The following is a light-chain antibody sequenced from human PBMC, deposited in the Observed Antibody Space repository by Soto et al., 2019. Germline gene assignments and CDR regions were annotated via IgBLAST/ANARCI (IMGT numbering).Light chain of an antibody. CDR1: SSNIGAGYD. Sequence: QSVLTQPPSVSGAPGQRVNISCTGSSSNIGAGYDVHWYQQLPGTAPKFLMYGDRNRPSGVPDRFSASKSGASASLAITGLQAEDEXNYYCQSYDSSLNGHVVFGGGTKVTVL. CDR3: QSYDSSLNGHVV. V-gene: IGLV1-40*01. CDR2: GDR. J-gene: IGLJ2*01.